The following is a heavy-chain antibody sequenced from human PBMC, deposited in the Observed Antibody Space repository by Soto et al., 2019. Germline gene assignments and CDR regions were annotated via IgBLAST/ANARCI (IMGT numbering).Heavy chain of an antibody. CDR1: GGSISSSNW. CDR2: IYYSGST. D-gene: IGHD3-22*01. V-gene: IGHV4-39*01. CDR3: ASHEYYYDSSGYSELNWFDP. Sequence: PSETLSLTCAVSGGSISSSNWWSWVRQPPGKGLEWIGSIYYSGSTYYNPSLKSRVTISVDTSKNQFSLKLSSVTAADTAVYYCASHEYYYDSSGYSELNWFDPWGQGTLVTVSS. J-gene: IGHJ5*02.